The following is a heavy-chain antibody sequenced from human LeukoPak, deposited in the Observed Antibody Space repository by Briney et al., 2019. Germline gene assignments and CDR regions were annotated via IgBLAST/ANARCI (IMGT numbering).Heavy chain of an antibody. CDR2: VFHSGKT. D-gene: IGHD2/OR15-2a*01. CDR1: GGSITIGGYS. V-gene: IGHV4-31*03. J-gene: IGHJ4*02. Sequence: SQTLSLTCSVSGGSITIGGYSWTWIRHRPGQDLEWIANVFHSGKTYYNPSLKSRVLMSVDKSKKQFSHKLTSVTAGDTALYYCARESNEYWNGQSSYFDIWGEGIRVAVCS. CDR3: ARESNEYWNGQSSYFDI.